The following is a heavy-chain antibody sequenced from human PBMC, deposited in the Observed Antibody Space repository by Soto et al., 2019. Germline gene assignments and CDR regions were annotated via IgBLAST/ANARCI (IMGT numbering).Heavy chain of an antibody. V-gene: IGHV3-21*01. Sequence: GSLRLSCAASGFTFSSYSMSWVRQAPGKGLEWVSSISSSSSYIYYADSVKGRFTISRDNAKNSLYLQMNSLRAEDTAVYYCARQHYYDSSGYYPFDYWGQGTLVTVSS. CDR1: GFTFSSYS. CDR3: ARQHYYDSSGYYPFDY. CDR2: ISSSSSYI. D-gene: IGHD3-22*01. J-gene: IGHJ4*02.